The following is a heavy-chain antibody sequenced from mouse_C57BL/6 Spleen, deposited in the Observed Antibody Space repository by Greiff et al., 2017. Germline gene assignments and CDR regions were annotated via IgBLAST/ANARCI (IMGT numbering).Heavy chain of an antibody. CDR3: ARYGYYPHYYAMDY. CDR1: GYTFTSYW. Sequence: QVQLQQPGAELVKPGASVKLSCKASGYTFTSYWKHWVKQRPGRGLEWIGRIDPNSGGTKYNEKFKSKATLTVDKPSSTAYMQLSSLTSEDSAVYYCARYGYYPHYYAMDYWGQGTSVTVSS. V-gene: IGHV1-72*01. J-gene: IGHJ4*01. CDR2: IDPNSGGT. D-gene: IGHD2-3*01.